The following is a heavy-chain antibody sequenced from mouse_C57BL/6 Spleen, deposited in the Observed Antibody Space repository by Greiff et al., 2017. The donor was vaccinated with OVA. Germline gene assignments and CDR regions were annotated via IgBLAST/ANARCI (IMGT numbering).Heavy chain of an antibody. D-gene: IGHD1-1*01. CDR3: TSPHYYGSSYSDWYFDV. Sequence: EVQLVESGTVLARPGASVKMSCKTSGYTFTSYWMHWVKQRPGQGLEWIGAIYPGNSDTSYNQKFKGKAKLTAVTSASTAYMELSSLTNEDSAVYYCTSPHYYGSSYSDWYFDVWGTGTTVTVSS. V-gene: IGHV1-5*01. CDR1: GYTFTSYW. CDR2: IYPGNSDT. J-gene: IGHJ1*03.